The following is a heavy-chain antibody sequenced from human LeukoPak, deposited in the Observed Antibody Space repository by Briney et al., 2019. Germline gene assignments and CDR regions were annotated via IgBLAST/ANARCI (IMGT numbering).Heavy chain of an antibody. CDR1: GGSISSSSYY. Sequence: SETLSLTCTVSGGSISSSSYYWGWIRQPPGKGLEWIGSIYYSGSTYYNPSLKSRVTISVDTSKNQFSLKLSSVTAADTAVYYCARLRVANYDFWVGESAYYYYMDVWGKGTTVTFSS. CDR3: ARLRVANYDFWVGESAYYYYMDV. D-gene: IGHD3-3*01. CDR2: IYYSGST. J-gene: IGHJ6*03. V-gene: IGHV4-39*01.